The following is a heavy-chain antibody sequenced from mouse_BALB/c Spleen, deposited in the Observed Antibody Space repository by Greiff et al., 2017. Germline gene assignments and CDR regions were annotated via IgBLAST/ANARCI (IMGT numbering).Heavy chain of an antibody. Sequence: VQLQQSGAELARPGASVKLSCKGSGYTFTDYAMHWVKQSHAKSLEWIGVISTYYGDASYNQKFKGKATMTVDKSSSTAYMELARLTSEDSAIYYCARGDYYGSSYGAYWGQGTLVTVSA. J-gene: IGHJ3*01. D-gene: IGHD1-1*01. V-gene: IGHV1S137*01. CDR2: ISTYYGDA. CDR3: ARGDYYGSSYGAY. CDR1: GYTFTDYA.